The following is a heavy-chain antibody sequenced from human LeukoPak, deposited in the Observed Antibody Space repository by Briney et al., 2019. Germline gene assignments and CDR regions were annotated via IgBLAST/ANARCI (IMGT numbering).Heavy chain of an antibody. CDR2: IYYSGST. D-gene: IGHD1-26*01. J-gene: IGHJ1*01. CDR1: GGSISSSSYY. V-gene: IGHV4-39*01. Sequence: SETLSLTCTVSGGSISSSSYYWGWIRQPPGKGLEWIGSIYYSGSTYYNPSLKSRVTISVDTSKNQFSLKLSSVTAADTAVYYCARQSVGARDFQHWGQGTLVTVSS. CDR3: ARQSVGARDFQH.